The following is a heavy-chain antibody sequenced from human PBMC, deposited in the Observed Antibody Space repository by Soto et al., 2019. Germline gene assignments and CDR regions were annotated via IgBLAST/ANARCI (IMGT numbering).Heavy chain of an antibody. Sequence: GGPLRRSFVASGFAFSDDATSLVRQAPGTGVEWVSGISGSGGSTSYADSVKGRFTIARDNSQNTLYLQMSRLRAEDTAEYCCAKGNENHLLSWSGYWGQGTLVTVSS. D-gene: IGHD2-8*02. CDR2: ISGSGGST. CDR1: GFAFSDDA. J-gene: IGHJ4*02. V-gene: IGHV3-23*01. CDR3: AKGNENHLLSWSGY.